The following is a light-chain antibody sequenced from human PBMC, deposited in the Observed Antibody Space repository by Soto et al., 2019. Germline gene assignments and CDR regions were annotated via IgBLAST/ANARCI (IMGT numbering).Light chain of an antibody. CDR3: SSYTSSSTLYV. V-gene: IGLV2-14*01. J-gene: IGLJ1*01. CDR1: RSDVGGYNY. CDR2: EVS. Sequence: QSVLTQPASVSGSPGQSITISCTGTRSDVGGYNYVSWYQQHPGKAPKLMIHEVSNRPSGVSNRFSGFKSGNTASLTISGLQAEDEADYYCSSYTSSSTLYVFGTGTKVTVL.